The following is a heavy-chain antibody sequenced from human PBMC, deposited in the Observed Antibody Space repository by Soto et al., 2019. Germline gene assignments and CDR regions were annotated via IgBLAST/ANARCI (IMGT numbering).Heavy chain of an antibody. CDR3: ARVGYCISSSCHDAFDI. V-gene: IGHV4-59*01. J-gene: IGHJ3*02. Sequence: PSETLSLTCTVSGGSISSYYWSWIRQPPGKGLEGIGYIYYSGSTNYNPSLKSRVTISVDTSKNQFSLKLSSVTAADTAVYYCARVGYCISSSCHDAFDIWGQGTMVTVSS. CDR2: IYYSGST. D-gene: IGHD2-2*01. CDR1: GGSISSYY.